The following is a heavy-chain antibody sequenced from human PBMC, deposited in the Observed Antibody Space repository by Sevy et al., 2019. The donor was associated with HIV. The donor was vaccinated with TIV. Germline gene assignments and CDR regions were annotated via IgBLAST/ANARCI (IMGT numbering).Heavy chain of an antibody. D-gene: IGHD2-2*01. CDR3: ATDRSALIATSSLAY. CDR1: GYPLTDLS. V-gene: IGHV1-24*01. CDR2: FDPDDDEP. J-gene: IGHJ4*02. Sequence: ASVKVSCKISGYPLTDLSMHWVRQAPKKGLEWMGGFDPDDDEPVYAQKFQGRLTMTEDTSTDTAYMELNSLRSEDTAMYYYATDRSALIATSSLAYWGQGTLVTVSS.